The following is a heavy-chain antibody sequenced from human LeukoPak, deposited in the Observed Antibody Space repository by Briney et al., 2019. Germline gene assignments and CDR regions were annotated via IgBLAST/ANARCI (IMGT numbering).Heavy chain of an antibody. Sequence: ASVKVSCKASGYTFTSYGISWVRQAPGQGLEWMGWINAYNGNTNYAQKLQGRVTMTTDTSTSTAYMELRSLRSDDTAVYYCARVGSGAGSYPLSYGMDVWGQGTTVTVSS. CDR3: ARVGSGAGSYPLSYGMDV. D-gene: IGHD3-10*01. CDR1: GYTFTSYG. CDR2: INAYNGNT. J-gene: IGHJ6*02. V-gene: IGHV1-18*01.